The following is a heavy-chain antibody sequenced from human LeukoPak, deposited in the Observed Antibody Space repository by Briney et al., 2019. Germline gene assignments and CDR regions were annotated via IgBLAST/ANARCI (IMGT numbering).Heavy chain of an antibody. Sequence: SETLSLTCTVSGGSISSYYWSWIRQPPGKGLEWIGEINHSGSTNYNPSLKSRVTISVDTSKNQFSLKLSSVTAADTAVYYCARLYYVWGSYRYNYFDYWGQGTLVTVSS. D-gene: IGHD3-16*02. CDR2: INHSGST. CDR1: GGSISSYY. V-gene: IGHV4-34*01. J-gene: IGHJ4*02. CDR3: ARLYYVWGSYRYNYFDY.